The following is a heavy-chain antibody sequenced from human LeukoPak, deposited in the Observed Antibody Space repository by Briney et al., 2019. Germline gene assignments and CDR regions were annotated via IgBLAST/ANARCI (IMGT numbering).Heavy chain of an antibody. Sequence: GGSLRLSCAASGFTFSSYSMNWVRQAPGKGLEWVSSISSSSSYIYYADSVKGRFTISRDNAKNSLYLQMNSLRAEDTAVYYCARESYHWNDVPNYYYYYMDVWGKGTTVTVSS. V-gene: IGHV3-21*01. D-gene: IGHD1-1*01. CDR1: GFTFSSYS. CDR2: ISSSSSYI. CDR3: ARESYHWNDVPNYYYYYMDV. J-gene: IGHJ6*03.